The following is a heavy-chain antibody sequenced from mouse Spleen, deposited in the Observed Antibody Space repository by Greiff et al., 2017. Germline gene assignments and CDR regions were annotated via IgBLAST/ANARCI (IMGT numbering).Heavy chain of an antibody. Sequence: VQLQQSGAELVRPGASVKLSCKASGYTFTSYWMHWVKQRPGQGLEWIGEIDPSDSYTNYNQKFKGKATLTVDKSSSTAYMQLSSLTSEDSAVYYCASRRTTATRAMDYWGQGTSVTVSS. V-gene: IGHV1-69*02. J-gene: IGHJ4*01. CDR1: GYTFTSYW. CDR3: ASRRTTATRAMDY. D-gene: IGHD1-2*01. CDR2: IDPSDSYT.